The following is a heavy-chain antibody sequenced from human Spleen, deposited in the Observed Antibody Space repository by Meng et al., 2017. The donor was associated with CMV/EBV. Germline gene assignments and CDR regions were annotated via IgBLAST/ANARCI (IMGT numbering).Heavy chain of an antibody. Sequence: RLSWAASGLTVSSNYRSWVRQAPGKGLEWVSVIYSGGSTYYADSVKGRFTISRDNSKNTLYLQMNSLRAEDTAVYYCASGRGGSFDYWGQGTLVTVSS. CDR3: ASGRGGSFDY. J-gene: IGHJ4*02. V-gene: IGHV3-53*01. CDR1: GLTVSSNY. D-gene: IGHD3-16*01. CDR2: IYSGGST.